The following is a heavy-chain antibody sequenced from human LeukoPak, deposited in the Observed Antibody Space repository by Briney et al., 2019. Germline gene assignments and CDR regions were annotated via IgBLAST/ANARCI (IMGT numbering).Heavy chain of an antibody. D-gene: IGHD5-18*01. CDR2: ISYDGSNK. CDR3: AKDLRTWIQPFGGYYYYYGMDV. J-gene: IGHJ6*02. V-gene: IGHV3-30*18. Sequence: GGSLRLSCAASGFTFSNAWMTWVRQAPGKGLEWVAVISYDGSNKYYADSVKGRFTISRDNSKNTLYLQMNSLRAEDTAVYYCAKDLRTWIQPFGGYYYYYGMDVWGQGTTVTVSS. CDR1: GFTFSNAW.